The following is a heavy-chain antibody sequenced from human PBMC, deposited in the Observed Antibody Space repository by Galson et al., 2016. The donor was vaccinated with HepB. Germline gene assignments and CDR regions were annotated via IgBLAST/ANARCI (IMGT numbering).Heavy chain of an antibody. CDR3: ARELPSVPAAMFDD. D-gene: IGHD2-2*01. V-gene: IGHV3-7*05. J-gene: IGHJ4*02. CDR1: GFTFSNYW. CDR2: IHDDGAEK. Sequence: SLRLSCAASGFTFSNYWMSWVRQAPGKGLEWVANIHDDGAEKNYVDSVKGRFTISRDNTENSLYLEMNSLRAEDTAVYYCARELPSVPAAMFDDWGQGTLVTVAS.